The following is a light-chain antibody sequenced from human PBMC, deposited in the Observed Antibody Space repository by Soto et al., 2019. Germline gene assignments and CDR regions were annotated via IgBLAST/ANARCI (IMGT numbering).Light chain of an antibody. CDR3: SSYTSSSTYV. CDR2: DVS. Sequence: QLVLTQPASVSGSPGQSITISCTGTGSDIGNYNYVSWYQQDPGKAPKLMIYDVSNRPSGVSNRFSGSKSGITASLTISGLQAEDEADYYCSSYTSSSTYVFGTGTKLTVL. V-gene: IGLV2-14*01. J-gene: IGLJ1*01. CDR1: GSDIGNYNY.